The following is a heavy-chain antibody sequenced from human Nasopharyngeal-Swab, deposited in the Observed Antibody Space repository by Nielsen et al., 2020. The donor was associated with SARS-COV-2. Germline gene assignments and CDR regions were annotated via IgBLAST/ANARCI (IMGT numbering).Heavy chain of an antibody. J-gene: IGHJ6*02. CDR2: IYSGGRT. CDR3: ARGDSF. Sequence: GESLKISCAASGFTFSGYAMHWVRQAPGKGLEWVSVIYSGGRTYYADSVQGRFTISRDNSKNTLDLQMNSLRVEDTAVYYCARGDSFWGQGTTVTVSS. CDR1: GFTFSGYA. V-gene: IGHV3-53*01. D-gene: IGHD2-21*01.